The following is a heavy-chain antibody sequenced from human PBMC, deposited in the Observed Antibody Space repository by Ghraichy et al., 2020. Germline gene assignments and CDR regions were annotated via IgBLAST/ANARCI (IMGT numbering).Heavy chain of an antibody. CDR1: GGSVSSGSYY. V-gene: IGHV4-61*01. Sequence: SETLSLTCTVSGGSVSSGSYYWSWIRQPPGKGLEWIGYIYYSGSTNYNPSLKSRVTISVDTSKNQFSLKLSSVTAADTAVYYCARDHAYYYGMDVWGQGTTVTVSS. CDR2: IYYSGST. CDR3: ARDHAYYYGMDV. J-gene: IGHJ6*02.